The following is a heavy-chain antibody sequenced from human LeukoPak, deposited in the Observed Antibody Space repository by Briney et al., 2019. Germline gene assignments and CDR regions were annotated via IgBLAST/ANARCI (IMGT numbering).Heavy chain of an antibody. Sequence: GGSLRLSCAASGFTFDDYAMHWVRQAPGKGLEWVSGISWNSGSIGYADSVKGRFTISRDNAKNTLYLQMNSLRAEDTAVYYCARGGYFDDPKSSGGAFDIWGQGTMVTVSS. V-gene: IGHV3-9*01. CDR3: ARGGYFDDPKSSGGAFDI. CDR1: GFTFDDYA. D-gene: IGHD3-9*01. J-gene: IGHJ3*02. CDR2: ISWNSGSI.